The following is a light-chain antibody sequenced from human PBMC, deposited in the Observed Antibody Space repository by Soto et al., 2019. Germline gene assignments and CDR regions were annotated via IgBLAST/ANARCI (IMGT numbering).Light chain of an antibody. CDR2: DAS. Sequence: DIQMTQSPSSLSAYVGDRVALTCRASQSIDNYLNWYQQKSGKAPKLLIYDASSLESGVPSRFSGSGFGTEFTLTISGLQPDDFASYYCQQYQSYFLTFGPGTTVDMK. CDR1: QSIDNY. CDR3: QQYQSYFLT. J-gene: IGKJ3*01. V-gene: IGKV1-5*01.